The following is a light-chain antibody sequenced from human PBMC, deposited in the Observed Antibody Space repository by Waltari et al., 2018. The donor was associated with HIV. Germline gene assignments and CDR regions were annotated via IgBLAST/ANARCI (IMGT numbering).Light chain of an antibody. J-gene: IGKJ5*01. CDR3: QQRSNWPIT. V-gene: IGKV3-11*01. CDR2: GAS. CDR1: QSVSSY. Sequence: EIVLTQSPATLSLSPGDRATLSCRASQSVSSYLAWYQQKPGQAPRLLIYGASSRATGIPDRFSGSGSGTDFTLTISSLEPGDCAVYYCQQRSNWPITFGQGTRLEIK.